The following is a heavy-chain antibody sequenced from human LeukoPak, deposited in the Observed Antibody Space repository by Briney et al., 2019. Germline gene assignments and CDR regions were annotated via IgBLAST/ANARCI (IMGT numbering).Heavy chain of an antibody. CDR3: ARGLRWDSGNDWGPEH. D-gene: IGHD5-12*01. J-gene: IGHJ4*02. CDR1: GDSMNGYY. CDR2: LFTGGNA. Sequence: SETLSLTCSVFGDSMNGYYWIWIRQTAGKGLEWIGRLFTGGNAECNPSLKSRVTMSVGTSKSQFSLKLTSVTAADTAIYYCARGLRWDSGNDWGPEHWGQGVLVTVSS. V-gene: IGHV4-4*07.